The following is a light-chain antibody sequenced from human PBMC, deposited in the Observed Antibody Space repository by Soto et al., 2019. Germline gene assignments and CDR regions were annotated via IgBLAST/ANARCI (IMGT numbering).Light chain of an antibody. CDR1: SSDVGGYNY. CDR2: EVN. J-gene: IGLJ1*01. V-gene: IGLV2-14*03. CDR3: SSYTSRSTLNDV. Sequence: QSALTQPASVSGSPGQSITISCTGTSSDVGGYNYVSWYQQHPGKAPRVMINEVNSRPAGVSSRFSGSKSGNTASLTISGLQAEDEADYYCSSYTSRSTLNDVFGTGTKLTVL.